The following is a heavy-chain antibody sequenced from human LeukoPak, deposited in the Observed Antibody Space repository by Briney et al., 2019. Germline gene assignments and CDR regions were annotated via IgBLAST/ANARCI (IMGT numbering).Heavy chain of an antibody. CDR1: GFTFSSYG. D-gene: IGHD3-10*01. Sequence: GGSLRLSCAASGFTFSSYGMHWVRQAPGKGLEWVAFIRYDGSYKYYADSVKGRFTISRDNSKNTLYLQMNSLRAEDTAVYYCAKDYITMVRGNPPYYFDYWGQGTLVTVSS. V-gene: IGHV3-30*02. J-gene: IGHJ4*02. CDR2: IRYDGSYK. CDR3: AKDYITMVRGNPPYYFDY.